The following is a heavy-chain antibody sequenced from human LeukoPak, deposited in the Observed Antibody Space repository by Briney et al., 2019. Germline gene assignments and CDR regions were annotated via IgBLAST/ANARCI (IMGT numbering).Heavy chain of an antibody. J-gene: IGHJ5*02. CDR3: ARHRCSGGSCYPMNWFDP. D-gene: IGHD2-15*01. CDR1: GGSISSSSYY. CDR2: IYTSGST. Sequence: SETLSLTCTVSGGSISSSSYYWGWIRQPPGKGLEWIGRIYTSGSTNYNPSLKSRVTISVDTSKNQFSLKLSSVTAADTAVYYCARHRCSGGSCYPMNWFDPWGQGTLVTVSS. V-gene: IGHV4-39*01.